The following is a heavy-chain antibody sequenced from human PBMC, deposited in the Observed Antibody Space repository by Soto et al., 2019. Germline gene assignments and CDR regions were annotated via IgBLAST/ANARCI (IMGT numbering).Heavy chain of an antibody. CDR3: ARGQEGVVATH. J-gene: IGHJ4*02. V-gene: IGHV4-34*01. Sequence: QVQLQQWGAGLLKPSETLSLNCAVTGGSLSGYYWSWIRQPPGKGLEWIGEVKDGGHTNYSPSLRGXXNXSRXTSNNQFSLGLNSVTAADTGVYYCARGQEGVVATHWDQGSLVTVSS. CDR1: GGSLSGYY. CDR2: VKDGGHT. D-gene: IGHD5-12*01.